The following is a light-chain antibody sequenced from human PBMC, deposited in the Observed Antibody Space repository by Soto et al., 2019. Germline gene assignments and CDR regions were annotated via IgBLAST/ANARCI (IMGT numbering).Light chain of an antibody. CDR3: QQSYSTLET. CDR1: QNINNY. CDR2: SAS. Sequence: DIQMTQSPSSLSASVGDGVTITCRASQNINNYLNWYQQKPGRAPKLLIYSASSLQTGVPSRFSGSGSGTDFTLTISSLQPDDFATYYCQQSYSTLETFGQGTKVEIK. V-gene: IGKV1-39*01. J-gene: IGKJ1*01.